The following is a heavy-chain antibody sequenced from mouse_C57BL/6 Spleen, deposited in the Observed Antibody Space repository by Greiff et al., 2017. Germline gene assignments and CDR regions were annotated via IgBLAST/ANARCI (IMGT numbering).Heavy chain of an antibody. V-gene: IGHV1-76*01. D-gene: IGHD1-1*01. CDR1: GYTFTDYY. J-gene: IGHJ2*01. Sequence: QVQLQQSGAELVRPGASVKLSCKASGYTFTDYYINWVKQRPGQGLEWIARIYPGSGNTYYNEKFKGKATLTAEKSSSTAYMQLSSLTSEDSAVYFCARENYYYGSSCDYFDYWGQGTTLTVSS. CDR2: IYPGSGNT. CDR3: ARENYYYGSSCDYFDY.